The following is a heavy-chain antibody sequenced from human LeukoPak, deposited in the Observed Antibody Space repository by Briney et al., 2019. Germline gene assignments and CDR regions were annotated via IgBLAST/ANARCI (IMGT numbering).Heavy chain of an antibody. CDR1: GFIFSDYG. D-gene: IGHD6-13*01. V-gene: IGHV3-30*18. CDR3: AKGGIAAGDFDY. J-gene: IGHJ4*02. CDR2: ISYDGINT. Sequence: GGSLRLSCAASGFIFSDYGMDWVRQAPGKGLEWLAVISYDGINTRYADSVRGRFTISRDNSKNTLYLQMNSLRAEDTAVYYCAKGGIAAGDFDYWGQGTLVTVSS.